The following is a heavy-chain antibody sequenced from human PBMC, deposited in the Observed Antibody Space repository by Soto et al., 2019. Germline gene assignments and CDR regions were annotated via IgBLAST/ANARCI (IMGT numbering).Heavy chain of an antibody. D-gene: IGHD2-21*01. CDR2: VTGSGGQI. CDR1: GFTINTYA. V-gene: IGHV3-23*01. CDR3: AKDAVYNDGLWLMDS. J-gene: IGHJ5*02. Sequence: EVQLLESGGGLVQPGGSLRLSCAASGFTINTYAMTWVRQAPGKGLECVSGVTGSGGQIHYADSVKGRFTISKDNSKNTLYLQMRSLTDEDTALYYCAKDAVYNDGLWLMDSWGQGTLVTVSS.